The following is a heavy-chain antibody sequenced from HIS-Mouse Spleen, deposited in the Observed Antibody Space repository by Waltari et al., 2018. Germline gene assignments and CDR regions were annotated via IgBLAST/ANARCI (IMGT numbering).Heavy chain of an antibody. CDR1: GGPISRSSYS. Sequence: HLQLQESGPGLVKPSETLSLTCTVSGGPISRSSYSRAWIRQPSGQGLEWIGSIYYSGSTYYNPSIKSRVTISVDTSKNQFSLKLSSVTAADTAVYYCATAPGGYCSSTSCSDAFDIWGQGTMVTVSS. J-gene: IGHJ3*02. CDR2: IYYSGST. CDR3: ATAPGGYCSSTSCSDAFDI. V-gene: IGHV4-39*07. D-gene: IGHD2-2*01.